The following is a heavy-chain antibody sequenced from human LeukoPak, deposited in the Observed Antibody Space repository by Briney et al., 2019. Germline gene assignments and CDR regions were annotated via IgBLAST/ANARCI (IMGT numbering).Heavy chain of an antibody. CDR3: GTVPPSEGVAGKGSFDY. CDR2: ISYDGSNK. Sequence: QPGRSLRLFCAASGFTFSSYGMHWVRQAPGKGLEWVAVISYDGSNKYYADSVKGRFTISRDNSKNTLYLQMNSLRAEDTAVYYCGTVPPSEGVAGKGSFDYWGQGTLVTVSS. J-gene: IGHJ4*02. CDR1: GFTFSSYG. D-gene: IGHD6-19*01. V-gene: IGHV3-30*03.